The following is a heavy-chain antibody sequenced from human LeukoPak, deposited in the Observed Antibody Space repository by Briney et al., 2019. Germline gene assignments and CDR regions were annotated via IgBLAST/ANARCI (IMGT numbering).Heavy chain of an antibody. CDR2: IYYSGST. V-gene: IGHV4-39*01. Sequence: SETLSLTCTVSGGSISSSSYYWGWLRQPPGKGLEWIGSIYYSGSTYYNPSLKSRVTISVDTSKNQFSLKLSSVTAADTAVYYCARYCSGGSCSVGIDYWGQGTLVTVSS. CDR1: GGSISSSSYY. CDR3: ARYCSGGSCSVGIDY. D-gene: IGHD2-15*01. J-gene: IGHJ4*02.